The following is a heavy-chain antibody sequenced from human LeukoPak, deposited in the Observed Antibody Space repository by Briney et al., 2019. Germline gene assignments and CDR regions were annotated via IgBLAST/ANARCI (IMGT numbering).Heavy chain of an antibody. V-gene: IGHV4-30-4*08. CDR3: AREGPGYCSSTSCYTIGVRWFDP. Sequence: SQTLSLTCTVSGGSISSGDYYWNWIRQPPGKGLEWIGYISYSGSTYFNPSLRSRVTISVDTSENQFSLKLSSVTAADTAVYYCAREGPGYCSSTSCYTIGVRWFDPWGQGTLVTVSS. CDR2: ISYSGST. CDR1: GGSISSGDYY. J-gene: IGHJ5*02. D-gene: IGHD2-2*02.